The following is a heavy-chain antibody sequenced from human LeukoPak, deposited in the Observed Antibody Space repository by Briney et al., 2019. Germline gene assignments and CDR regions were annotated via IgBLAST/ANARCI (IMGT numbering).Heavy chain of an antibody. J-gene: IGHJ6*03. Sequence: GGSLRLSCAASGFTFSSFAMLWVRQPRGKGLEWVSSISGSGSSTYYADSVKGRFTISRDNSKNTLYLQMNSLRAEDTAVYYCAKVGPMTSVTRVFRSRTYYYYYMDVWGKGTTVTVSS. CDR3: AKVGPMTSVTRVFRSRTYYYYYMDV. V-gene: IGHV3-23*01. CDR2: ISGSGSST. D-gene: IGHD4-17*01. CDR1: GFTFSSFA.